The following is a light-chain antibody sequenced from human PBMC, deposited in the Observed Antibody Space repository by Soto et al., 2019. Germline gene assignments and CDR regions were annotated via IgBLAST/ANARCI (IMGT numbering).Light chain of an antibody. CDR3: QQYNIWWT. V-gene: IGKV3-15*01. Sequence: VMTQSPATLSVSPGERATLSCTASQSINSNLAWYQQRPGQAPRLLIYGASTRATGIPARFSGSGSGTEFTLTISKLQSEDFAVYYCQQYNIWWTFGQGTKVEIK. CDR1: QSINSN. J-gene: IGKJ1*01. CDR2: GAS.